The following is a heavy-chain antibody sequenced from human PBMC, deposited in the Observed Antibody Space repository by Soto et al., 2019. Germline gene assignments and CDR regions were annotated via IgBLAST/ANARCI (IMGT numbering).Heavy chain of an antibody. CDR1: GGTFSSYA. J-gene: IGHJ5*02. V-gene: IGHV1-69*13. Sequence: PVKVSCKASGGTFSSYAISWVRPAPGQGLEWMGGIIPTFGTANYAQKFQRGVATVADESTSTGYMALSRLRLEGTAVYYCARAWSTGGSSGWFVRFDPWGQGALVTVSS. D-gene: IGHD6-25*01. CDR3: ARAWSTGGSSGWFVRFDP. CDR2: IIPTFGTA.